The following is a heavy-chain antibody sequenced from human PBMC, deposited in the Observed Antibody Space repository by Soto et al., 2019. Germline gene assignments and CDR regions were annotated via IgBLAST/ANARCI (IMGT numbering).Heavy chain of an antibody. J-gene: IGHJ4*02. Sequence: LGESLKISCKVSGDSFTGFWIGWVRQMPGKGLEWLGSIYPRDSDTRYSPSFQGQVTISADKSLSTAYLQWNSLQASDTAIYYCARQHPLDSRVWFTWGQGTLVTVSS. CDR3: ARQHPLDSRVWFT. V-gene: IGHV5-51*01. D-gene: IGHD6-19*01. CDR1: GDSFTGFW. CDR2: IYPRDSDT.